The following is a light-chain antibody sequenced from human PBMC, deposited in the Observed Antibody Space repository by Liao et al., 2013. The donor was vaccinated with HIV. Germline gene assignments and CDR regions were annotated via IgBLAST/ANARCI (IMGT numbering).Light chain of an antibody. V-gene: IGLV3-1*01. CDR1: KLGDKY. CDR2: QDT. Sequence: SYELTQPPSVSVSPGQTASITCSGDKLGDKYACWYQQKPGQSPILVIFQDTKRPSGVPGRFSGSNSGHTATLTISRAEAGDEADYYCQVWETSSDHQVFGTGTKVTVL. J-gene: IGLJ1*01. CDR3: QVWETSSDHQV.